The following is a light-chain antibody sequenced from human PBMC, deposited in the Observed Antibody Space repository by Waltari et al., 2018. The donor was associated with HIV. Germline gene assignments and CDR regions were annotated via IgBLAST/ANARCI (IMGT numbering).Light chain of an antibody. J-gene: IGLJ1*01. Sequence: QSVLTQPPSASATPGQRVTISCSGSSSNIGTNYVFWYQHIPGTAPQLLIFRDNERPSGVPDRFSGSRSGTSASLVISGLRSEDEAEYYCAAWDDSLDGFYVFGSGTRVTVL. CDR1: SSNIGTNY. CDR3: AAWDDSLDGFYV. V-gene: IGLV1-47*01. CDR2: RDN.